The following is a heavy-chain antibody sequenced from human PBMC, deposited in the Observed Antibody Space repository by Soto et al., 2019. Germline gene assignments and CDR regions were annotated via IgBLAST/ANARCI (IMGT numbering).Heavy chain of an antibody. CDR3: TRPLDGYNVGDIDY. D-gene: IGHD3-16*01. J-gene: IGHJ4*02. CDR1: GYSFTNYW. V-gene: IGHV5-51*01. Sequence: PXESLKISFKVSGYSFTNYWIGWVRQIPGKGLEWMGIIYPCDSDSRYSPSFQGQVTISADKSINTAYLQWSSLRASDTAMYYCTRPLDGYNVGDIDYWGQGTLVTVSS. CDR2: IYPCDSDS.